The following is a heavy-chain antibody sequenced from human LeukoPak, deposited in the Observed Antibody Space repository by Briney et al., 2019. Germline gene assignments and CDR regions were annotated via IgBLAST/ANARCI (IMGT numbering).Heavy chain of an antibody. V-gene: IGHV1-46*01. CDR1: GYTFTSYY. CDR2: INPSGGST. CDR3: ARRPLYSSSWYPLDY. J-gene: IGHJ4*02. D-gene: IGHD6-13*01. Sequence: ASVKVSCKASGYTFTSYYMHWVRQAPGEGLEWMGIINPSGGSTSYAQKFQGRVTMTRDMSTSTVYMELSSLRSEDTAVYYCARRPLYSSSWYPLDYWGQGTLVTVSS.